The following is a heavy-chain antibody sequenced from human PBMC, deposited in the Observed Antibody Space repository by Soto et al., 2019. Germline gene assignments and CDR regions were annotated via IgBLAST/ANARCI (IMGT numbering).Heavy chain of an antibody. D-gene: IGHD3-22*01. Sequence: EVQLVESGGGLVQPGGSLRLSCAASGFTFSSYEMNWVRQAPGKGLEWVSYISSSGSTIYYADSVKGRFTISRDNAKNSLYLQMNSLRAEDTAVYYCARAPYYYDISAFDIWGQGTMVTVSS. CDR2: ISSSGSTI. V-gene: IGHV3-48*03. CDR1: GFTFSSYE. J-gene: IGHJ3*02. CDR3: ARAPYYYDISAFDI.